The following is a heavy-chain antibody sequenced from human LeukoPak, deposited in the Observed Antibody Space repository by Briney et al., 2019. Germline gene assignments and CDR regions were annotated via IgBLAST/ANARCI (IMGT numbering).Heavy chain of an antibody. CDR2: ISSSGSTI. V-gene: IGHV3-48*03. CDR3: ARDRSPGGGATHFDN. J-gene: IGHJ4*02. D-gene: IGHD1-26*01. CDR1: GSTFSSYE. Sequence: GGSLRLSCAASGSTFSSYEMNWVRQAPGKGLEWVSYISSSGSTIYYADSVKGRFTISRDNAKNSLYLQMNSLRAEDTAVYYCARDRSPGGGATHFDNWGQGTLVTVSS.